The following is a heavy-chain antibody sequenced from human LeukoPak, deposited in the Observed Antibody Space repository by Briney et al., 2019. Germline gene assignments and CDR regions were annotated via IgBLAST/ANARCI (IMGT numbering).Heavy chain of an antibody. CDR2: ISRDSSNI. V-gene: IGHV3-48*01. CDR1: GFSFTSYS. Sequence: GGSLRLSCAASGFSFTSYSINWVRQAPGKGLEWVSYISRDSSNIYYADSVKGRFTISRDNAKNSLYLQMSSLRAEDTAVYYCVRDRVTYSAYGFDPWGQGTMVTVSS. J-gene: IGHJ5*02. D-gene: IGHD5-12*01. CDR3: VRDRVTYSAYGFDP.